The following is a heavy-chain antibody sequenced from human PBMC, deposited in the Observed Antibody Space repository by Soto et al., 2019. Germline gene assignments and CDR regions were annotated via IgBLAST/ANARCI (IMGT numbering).Heavy chain of an antibody. CDR3: AGYSSGWYQTDY. CDR1: GGSFSGYY. V-gene: IGHV4-34*09. Sequence: SETLSLTCAVYGGSFSGYYWSWIRQPPGKGLEWIGEINHSGSTNYNPSLKSRVTISVDTSKNQFSLKLSSVTAADTAVYYCAGYSSGWYQTDYWGQGTLVTVSS. D-gene: IGHD6-19*01. CDR2: INHSGST. J-gene: IGHJ4*02.